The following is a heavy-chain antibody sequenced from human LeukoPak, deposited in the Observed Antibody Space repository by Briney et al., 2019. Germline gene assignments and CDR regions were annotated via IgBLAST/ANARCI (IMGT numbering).Heavy chain of an antibody. Sequence: SVKVSCKASGDTFSYAISWVRQAPGQGLEWMGEIIPIFGTANYAQKFQGRVTITADESTSTAYMELSSLRSEDTAVYYCARAPGMLDYAPYGYWGQGTLVTVSS. D-gene: IGHD4-17*01. CDR3: ARAPGMLDYAPYGY. V-gene: IGHV1-69*13. CDR2: IIPIFGTA. J-gene: IGHJ4*02. CDR1: GDTFSYA.